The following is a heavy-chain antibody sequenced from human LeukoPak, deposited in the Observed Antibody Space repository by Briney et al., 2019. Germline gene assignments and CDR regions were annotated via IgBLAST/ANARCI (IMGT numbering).Heavy chain of an antibody. Sequence: GGSLRLSCAASGFTFSSYSMNWVRQAPGKRLEWVSSISSSSSYIYYADSVKGRFTTSRDNAKNSLYLQMNSLRAEDMALYYCAKGKLRFLEWPMDYWGQGTLVTVSS. CDR1: GFTFSSYS. CDR3: AKGKLRFLEWPMDY. J-gene: IGHJ4*02. CDR2: ISSSSSYI. V-gene: IGHV3-21*04. D-gene: IGHD3-3*01.